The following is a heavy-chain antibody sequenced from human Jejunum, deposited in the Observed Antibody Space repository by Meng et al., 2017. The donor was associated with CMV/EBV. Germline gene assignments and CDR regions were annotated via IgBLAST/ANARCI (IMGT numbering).Heavy chain of an antibody. CDR1: SYG. D-gene: IGHD2-2*01. CDR3: AKLGDCSTTSCYRGFLSY. CDR2: IRYDLASK. J-gene: IGHJ4*02. V-gene: IGHV3-30*02. Sequence: SYGMHWVRQAPGKGLEWVAYIRYDLASKYYVDSVKGRFTISRNNSRNPLSLQMNNLRDDDTAVYYCAKLGDCSTTSCYRGFLSYWGQGTLVTVSS.